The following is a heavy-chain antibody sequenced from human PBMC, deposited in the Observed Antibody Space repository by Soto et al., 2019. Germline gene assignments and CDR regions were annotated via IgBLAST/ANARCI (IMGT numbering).Heavy chain of an antibody. CDR2: INPYNGNT. J-gene: IGHJ4*02. V-gene: IGHV1-18*04. Sequence: QVQLVQSGGEVKRPGASVKVSCKASGYPFTSYGISWVRQAPGQGLEWMGWINPYNGNTKYAQKLQGRVTMTTDTSATTACMERRGLSDGDRGVYYCAGDLASVHDYWGQGRLVAVSS. D-gene: IGHD1-1*01. CDR3: AGDLASVHDY. CDR1: GYPFTSYG.